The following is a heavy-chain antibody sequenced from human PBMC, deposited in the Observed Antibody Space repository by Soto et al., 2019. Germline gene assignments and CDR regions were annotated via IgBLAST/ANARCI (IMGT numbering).Heavy chain of an antibody. J-gene: IGHJ4*02. V-gene: IGHV4-59*01. Sequence: SETLSLTCTVSGGSIRSYYWSWIRQPPGKGLEWIGYIYYSGSTNYNPSLKSRVTISVDTSKNQFSLKLSSVTAADTAVYYCARDGYYYDSSGYQRVYYFDYWGQGTLVTVSS. CDR2: IYYSGST. D-gene: IGHD3-22*01. CDR3: ARDGYYYDSSGYQRVYYFDY. CDR1: GGSIRSYY.